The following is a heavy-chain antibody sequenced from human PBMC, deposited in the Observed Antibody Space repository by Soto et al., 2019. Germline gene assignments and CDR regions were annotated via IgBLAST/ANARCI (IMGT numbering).Heavy chain of an antibody. CDR2: IYYSGST. CDR3: ARLRLSYPFDY. CDR1: GGSISSSSYY. Sequence: SETLSLTCTVSGGSISSSSYYWGWIRQPPGKGLEWIGSIYYSGSTYYNPSLKSRVTISVDTSKNQFSLKLSSVTAADTAVYYCARLRLSYPFDYWGQGTLVTVSS. J-gene: IGHJ4*02. V-gene: IGHV4-39*01. D-gene: IGHD1-26*01.